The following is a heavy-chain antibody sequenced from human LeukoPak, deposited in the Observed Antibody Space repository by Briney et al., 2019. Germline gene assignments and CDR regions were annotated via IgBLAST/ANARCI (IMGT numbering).Heavy chain of an antibody. Sequence: GGSLRLSCAASGFTFSDYYMSWIRQAPGKGLEWVSYISSSGSTIYYADSVKGRFTISRDNAKNSLYLQMNSLRAEDTAVYYCATISGSYSAEYFQHWGQGTLVTVSS. J-gene: IGHJ1*01. CDR3: ATISGSYSAEYFQH. CDR2: ISSSGSTI. CDR1: GFTFSDYY. D-gene: IGHD3-10*01. V-gene: IGHV3-11*01.